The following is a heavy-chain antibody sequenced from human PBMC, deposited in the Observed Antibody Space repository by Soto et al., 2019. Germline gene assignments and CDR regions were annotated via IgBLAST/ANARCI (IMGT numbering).Heavy chain of an antibody. J-gene: IGHJ5*01. CDR2: INPNNEGT. D-gene: IGHD1-26*01. V-gene: IGHV1-2*02. CDR1: GNTFIGYY. CDR3: AGDLGGCCDS. Sequence: QVQLVQSGAEVKKPGASVKVSCKASGNTFIGYYIHWVRQAPGQGLEWMGWINPNNEGTTYGEKFQGGVTMTRDTSTSTVSVELSRLRADETAVYYYAGDLGGCCDSCVHSTLVTVSS.